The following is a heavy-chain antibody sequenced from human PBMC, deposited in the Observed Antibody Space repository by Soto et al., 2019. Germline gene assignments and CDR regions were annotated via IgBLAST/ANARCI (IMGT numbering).Heavy chain of an antibody. J-gene: IGHJ4*02. D-gene: IGHD4-17*01. CDR1: GFSFSEYY. CDR3: ARGARRDYEGWVDS. CDR2: ISGSSTYT. V-gene: IGHV3-11*06. Sequence: QVQLVESGGGLVKPGGSLRLSCAASGFSFSEYYMRWIRQAPGKGLEWLSYISGSSTYTNYADSVRGRFTISRDNAKNSLFLQMRSLRAEDTAMYYCARGARRDYEGWVDSWGQGTLVTVSS.